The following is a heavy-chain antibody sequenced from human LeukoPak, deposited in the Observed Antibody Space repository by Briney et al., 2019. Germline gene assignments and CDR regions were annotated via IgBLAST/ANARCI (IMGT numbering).Heavy chain of an antibody. CDR2: IYHSGST. V-gene: IGHV4-30-2*01. Sequence: PSQTLSLTCAVSGGSISSGGYSWSWIRQPPGQGLEWIGYIYHSGSTYYNPSLKSRVTISVDRSKNQFSLKLSSVTAADTAVYYCARASGRFNAFDIWGQGTMVTVSS. CDR1: GGSISSGGYS. D-gene: IGHD3-10*01. CDR3: ARASGRFNAFDI. J-gene: IGHJ3*02.